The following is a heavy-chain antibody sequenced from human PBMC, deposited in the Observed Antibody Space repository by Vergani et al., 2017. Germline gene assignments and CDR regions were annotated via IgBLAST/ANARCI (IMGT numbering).Heavy chain of an antibody. D-gene: IGHD2-21*02. V-gene: IGHV1-69*13. CDR1: GGPFKNSA. CDR3: ARDLGIVVVTATSYGMDV. CDR2: IITFFGTT. J-gene: IGHJ6*02. Sequence: QVQLVQSGAEVKKPGSSVKVSCKASGGPFKNSAFSWVRQVPGQGLEWMGRIITFFGTTDYAQKFQGRFTIIADEFTKTVDMQLSNLRSEDTAVYYCARDLGIVVVTATSYGMDVWGQGTTVTVSS.